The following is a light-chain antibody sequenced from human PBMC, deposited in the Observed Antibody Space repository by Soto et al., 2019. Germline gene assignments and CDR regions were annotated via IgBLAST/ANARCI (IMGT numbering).Light chain of an antibody. CDR1: SSDVGGYNY. CDR2: DVS. J-gene: IGLJ2*01. CDR3: SSYAGSNNFGVV. V-gene: IGLV2-8*01. Sequence: QSALTQPPSASGSPGQSVTISCTATSSDVGGYNYVSWYQQHPGKVPKLMIYDVSKRPSGVPDRFSGSKSGNTASLTVSGLQAEDEADYYCSSYAGSNNFGVVFGGGSKVTVL.